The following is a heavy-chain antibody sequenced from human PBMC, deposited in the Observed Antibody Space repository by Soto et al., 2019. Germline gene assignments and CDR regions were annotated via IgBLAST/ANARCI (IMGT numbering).Heavy chain of an antibody. J-gene: IGHJ6*02. CDR1: GGTFSSYA. CDR2: IIPIFGTA. CDR3: ARKNTGLEWLLHQYYYYGMDV. D-gene: IGHD3-3*01. Sequence: SVKVSCKASGGTFSSYAISWVRQAPGQGLEWMGGIIPIFGTANYAQKFQGRVTITADESTSTAYMELSSLRSEDTAVYYCARKNTGLEWLLHQYYYYGMDVWGQGTTVTVSS. V-gene: IGHV1-69*13.